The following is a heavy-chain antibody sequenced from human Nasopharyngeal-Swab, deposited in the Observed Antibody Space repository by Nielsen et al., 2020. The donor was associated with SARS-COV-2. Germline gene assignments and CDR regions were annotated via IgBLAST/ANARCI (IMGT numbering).Heavy chain of an antibody. J-gene: IGHJ6*02. CDR2: IKQDGSEK. CDR1: GFTFSSYW. CDR3: ARDLRCSGGSCYSYGMDV. V-gene: IGHV3-7*01. D-gene: IGHD2-15*01. Sequence: GESLKISCAASGFTFSSYWMSWVRQAPGKGLEWVANIKQDGSEKYYVDSVKGRFTISRDNAKNSLYLQMNSLRAEDTAVYYCARDLRCSGGSCYSYGMDVWGQGTTVTVSS.